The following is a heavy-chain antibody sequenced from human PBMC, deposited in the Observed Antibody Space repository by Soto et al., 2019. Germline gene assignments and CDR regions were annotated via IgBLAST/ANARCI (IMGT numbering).Heavy chain of an antibody. Sequence: PSETLSLTCTLSGGSISSYYWSWIRQPPGKGLEWIGYIYYSGSTNYNPSLKSRVTISVDTSKNQFSLKLSSVTAADTAVYYCARGINSSGWYGYYYYYMDVWGKGTTVTVSS. J-gene: IGHJ6*03. D-gene: IGHD6-19*01. CDR3: ARGINSSGWYGYYYYYMDV. CDR1: GGSISSYY. CDR2: IYYSGST. V-gene: IGHV4-59*01.